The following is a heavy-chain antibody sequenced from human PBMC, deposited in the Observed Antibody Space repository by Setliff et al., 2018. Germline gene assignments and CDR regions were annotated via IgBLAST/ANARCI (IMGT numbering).Heavy chain of an antibody. CDR1: GGSISSGSYY. D-gene: IGHD2-2*03. Sequence: SETLSLTCTVSGGSISSGSYYWSWIRQPAGKGLEWIGHIYTSGSTNYNPSLKSRVTISVDTSKNQFSLKLSSVTAADTAVYYCARLDIVVVPAAQNPTARWFDPWGQGTLVTV. CDR2: IYTSGST. J-gene: IGHJ5*02. CDR3: ARLDIVVVPAAQNPTARWFDP. V-gene: IGHV4-61*09.